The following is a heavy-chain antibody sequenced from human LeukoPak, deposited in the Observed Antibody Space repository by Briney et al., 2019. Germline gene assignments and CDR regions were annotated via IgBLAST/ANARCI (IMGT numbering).Heavy chain of an antibody. CDR1: GFTFSSYW. CDR2: IKQDGSEK. D-gene: IGHD6-13*01. Sequence: GGSLRLSCAASGFTFSSYWMSWVRQAPGKGLEWVANIKQDGSEKYYVDSVKGRFTISRDNAKNSLYLQMNSLRAEDTALYYCAKDADIYSRAFGYWGQGTLVTVSS. V-gene: IGHV3-7*03. J-gene: IGHJ4*02. CDR3: AKDADIYSRAFGY.